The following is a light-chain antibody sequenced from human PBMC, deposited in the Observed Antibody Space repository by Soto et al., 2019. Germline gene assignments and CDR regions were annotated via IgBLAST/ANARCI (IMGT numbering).Light chain of an antibody. CDR2: GAS. Sequence: EIVMTQSPATLSVSPGERATLSCRASQSVNSNLTWYQHKPGQAPRLLIYGASTRATGIPARFSGSGSGTEFTLTISSLQSEDFAVYYCQQYYNWPLTFGGGTKVEIK. V-gene: IGKV3-15*01. CDR3: QQYYNWPLT. CDR1: QSVNSN. J-gene: IGKJ4*01.